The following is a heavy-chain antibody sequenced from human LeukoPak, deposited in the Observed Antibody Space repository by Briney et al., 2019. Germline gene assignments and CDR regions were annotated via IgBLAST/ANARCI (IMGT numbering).Heavy chain of an antibody. D-gene: IGHD3-16*01. Sequence: GGSLRLSCAASGFSLSRYDMHWVRQPIGGGLEWVSTISPAGNTYYPGSVKGRFTISRENAKNSLFLQMNNLRAGDTATYICAREESGGVYGMGVWGQGTAVTVSS. CDR3: AREESGGVYGMGV. J-gene: IGHJ6*02. CDR1: GFSLSRYD. V-gene: IGHV3-13*01. CDR2: ISPAGNT.